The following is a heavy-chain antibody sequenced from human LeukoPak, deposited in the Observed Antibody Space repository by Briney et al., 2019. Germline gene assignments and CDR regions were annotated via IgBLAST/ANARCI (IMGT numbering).Heavy chain of an antibody. CDR1: GFTFSAFG. D-gene: IGHD2-2*01. V-gene: IGHV3-30*18. CDR3: AKEENTAANS. J-gene: IGHJ4*02. CDR2: ISYDGSYE. Sequence: GGSLRLSCAASGFTFSAFGMHWVRQAPGKGLEWVAVISYDGSYEYLAESVKGRFTISRDDSKNTLYLQINSLRAEDTAMYYCAKEENTAANSWGQGTLASVSS.